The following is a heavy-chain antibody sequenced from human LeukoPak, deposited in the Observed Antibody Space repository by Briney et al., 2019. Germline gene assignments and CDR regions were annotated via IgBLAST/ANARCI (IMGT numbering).Heavy chain of an antibody. J-gene: IGHJ4*02. CDR1: GFTFDDYA. D-gene: IGHD1-26*01. Sequence: GGSLRLSCAASGFTFDDYAMHWVRQAPGKGLEWVSLISWDGGSTYYADSVEGRFTISRDNSKNSLYLQMNSLRAEDTALYYCAKDRGRIDEGWELSVDYWGQGTLVTVSS. V-gene: IGHV3-43D*03. CDR3: AKDRGRIDEGWELSVDY. CDR2: ISWDGGST.